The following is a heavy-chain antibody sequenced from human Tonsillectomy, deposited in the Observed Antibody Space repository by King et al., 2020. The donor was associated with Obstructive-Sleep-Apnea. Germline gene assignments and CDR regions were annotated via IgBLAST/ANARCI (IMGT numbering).Heavy chain of an antibody. J-gene: IGHJ4*02. CDR3: ARDYYEIAIDY. Sequence: VQLVEAGGGLVKPGGSLRLSCAASGFNFRSYSMNWVRPAPGKGREWVVSINSSSSLLYYADSGKGRFTISRDNAKNSLYLQMNSLRAADTAVYYCARDYYEIAIDYWGQGTLVTVSS. V-gene: IGHV3-21*01. CDR2: INSSSSLL. CDR1: GFNFRSYS. D-gene: IGHD3-22*01.